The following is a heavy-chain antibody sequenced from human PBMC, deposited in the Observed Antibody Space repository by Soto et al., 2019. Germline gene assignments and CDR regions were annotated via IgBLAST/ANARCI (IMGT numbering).Heavy chain of an antibody. CDR1: GGSISSGGYY. CDR2: IYYSGST. Sequence: QVQLQESGPGLVKPSQTLSLTCTVSGGSISSGGYYWSWIRQHPGKGLEWIGYIYYSGSTYYNPSLKSRVTISGDTSKNQFSLKLSSVTAADTAVYYWARVGLWFGVPGAFDIWGQGTMVTVSS. D-gene: IGHD3-10*01. CDR3: ARVGLWFGVPGAFDI. V-gene: IGHV4-31*03. J-gene: IGHJ3*02.